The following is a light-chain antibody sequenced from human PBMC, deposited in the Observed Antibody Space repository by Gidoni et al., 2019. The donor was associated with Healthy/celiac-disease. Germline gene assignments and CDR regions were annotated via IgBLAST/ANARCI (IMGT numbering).Light chain of an antibody. V-gene: IGKV3-20*01. CDR1: QSVSSSY. Sequence: IVFPQSPGTLSLSPGERATLSCRASQSVSSSYLAWYQQKPGQAPRLLIYGASCRATGIPDRFSGSGSGTDFTLTISRLEPEDFAVYYCQQYGSSPNTFGQGTKLEIK. CDR3: QQYGSSPNT. CDR2: GAS. J-gene: IGKJ2*01.